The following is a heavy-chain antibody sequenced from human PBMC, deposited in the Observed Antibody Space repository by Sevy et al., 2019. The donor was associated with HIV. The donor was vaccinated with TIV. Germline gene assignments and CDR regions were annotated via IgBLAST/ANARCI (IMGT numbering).Heavy chain of an antibody. CDR3: AAGVGNSDFDH. CDR2: IKSKTEGATR. CDR1: GFNFANAW. J-gene: IGHJ4*01. V-gene: IGHV3-15*01. D-gene: IGHD1-26*01. Sequence: GGSLRLSCAASGFNFANAWMSWVRQPPGRGLEWVGRIKSKTEGATRDFAAPVKGRFVISRDDSRNTLYLQMDNLKIDDTGVYYCAAGVGNSDFDHWGHGILVTVSS.